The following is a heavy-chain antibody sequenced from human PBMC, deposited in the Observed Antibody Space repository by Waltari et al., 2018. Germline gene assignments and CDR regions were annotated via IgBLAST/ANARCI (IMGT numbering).Heavy chain of an antibody. CDR1: GYIFTNFY. CDR2: VNPNGGST. J-gene: IGHJ4*02. D-gene: IGHD2-2*01. CDR3: ARAGSSLIWGVAE. V-gene: IGHV1-46*04. Sequence: QVQLVQSGAEVKKPGASVKVSCKASGYIFTNFYIHWVRKAPGQGLEWMGTVNPNGGSTTYAQKVHDRVTMTRDTSTSTVHMELSSLRSEDTAVYYCARAGSSLIWGVAEWGQGTLVTVSS.